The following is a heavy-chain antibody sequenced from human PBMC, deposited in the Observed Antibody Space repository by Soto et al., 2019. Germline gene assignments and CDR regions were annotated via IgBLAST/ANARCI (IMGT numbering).Heavy chain of an antibody. CDR3: ARPALGDHRYYYYGMDV. V-gene: IGHV1-69*01. CDR1: GGTFSSYA. J-gene: IGHJ6*02. D-gene: IGHD4-17*01. Sequence: QVQLVQSGAEVKKPGSSVKVSCKASGGTFSSYAISWVRQAPGQGLEWMGGIIPIFGTANYAQKFQGRVTITADESTSTAYMELSRLRSEDTAVYYCARPALGDHRYYYYGMDVWGQGTTVTVSS. CDR2: IIPIFGTA.